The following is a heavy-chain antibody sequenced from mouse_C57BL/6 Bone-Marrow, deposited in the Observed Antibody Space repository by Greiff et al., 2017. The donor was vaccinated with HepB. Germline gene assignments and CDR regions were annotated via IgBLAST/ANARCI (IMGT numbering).Heavy chain of an antibody. CDR2: IHPNSGST. D-gene: IGHD1-1*01. J-gene: IGHJ3*01. CDR3: ARRYYGSRAWFAY. V-gene: IGHV1-64*01. Sequence: QVQLQQPGAELVKPGASVKLSCKASGYTFTSYWMHWVKQRPGQGLEWIGMIHPNSGSTNYNEKFKSKATLTVDKSSSTAYMPLSSLTSEDSAVYYCARRYYGSRAWFAYWGQGTLVTVSA. CDR1: GYTFTSYW.